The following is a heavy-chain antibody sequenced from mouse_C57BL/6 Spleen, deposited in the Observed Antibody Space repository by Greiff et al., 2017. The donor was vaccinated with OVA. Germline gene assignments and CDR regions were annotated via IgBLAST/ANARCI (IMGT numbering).Heavy chain of an antibody. CDR1: GYAFSSSW. D-gene: IGHD1-1*01. CDR2: IYPGDGDT. Sequence: QVQLKQSGPELVKPGASVKISCKASGYAFSSSWMNWVKQRPGKGLEWIGRIYPGDGDTNYNGKFKGKATLTADKSSSTAYMQLSSLTSEDSAVYFCARYTVVAKGYFDYWGQGTTLTVSS. J-gene: IGHJ2*01. CDR3: ARYTVVAKGYFDY. V-gene: IGHV1-82*01.